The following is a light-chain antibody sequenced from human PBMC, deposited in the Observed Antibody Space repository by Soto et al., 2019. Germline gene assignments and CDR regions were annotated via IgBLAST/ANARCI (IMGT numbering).Light chain of an antibody. Sequence: DIQMTQSPSSLSASVGDRVTITCRASQSISSYLNWYQQKPGKAPKLLIYAASSLQSGVPSRFSXSXSGTDFTLTISSLQPXXFATYYCQQSYSTPYTFGQGTKLEIK. CDR3: QQSYSTPYT. V-gene: IGKV1-39*01. J-gene: IGKJ2*01. CDR1: QSISSY. CDR2: AAS.